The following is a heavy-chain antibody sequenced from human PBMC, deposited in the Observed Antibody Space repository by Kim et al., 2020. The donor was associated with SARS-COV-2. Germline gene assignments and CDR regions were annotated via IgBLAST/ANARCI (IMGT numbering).Heavy chain of an antibody. CDR3: ANRASLARAAAGRPPFDY. CDR2: ISGSGGST. J-gene: IGHJ4*02. CDR1: GFTFSSYA. V-gene: IGHV3-23*01. Sequence: GGSLRLSCAASGFTFSSYAMSWVRQAPGKGLEWVSAISGSGGSTYYADSVKGRFTISRDNSKNTLYLQMNSLRAEDTAVYYCANRASLARAAAGRPPFDYWGQGTLVTVSS. D-gene: IGHD6-13*01.